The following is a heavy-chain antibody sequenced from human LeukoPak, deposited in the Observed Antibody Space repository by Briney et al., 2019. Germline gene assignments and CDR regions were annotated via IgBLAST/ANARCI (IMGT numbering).Heavy chain of an antibody. Sequence: SVKVSCKASGGTFSSYAISWVRQAPGQGLEWMGRIIPIFGTANYAQKFQGRVTITTDESTSTAYMELSSLRAEDTAVYYCARGYYDFWSGYDPWGQGTLVTVSS. CDR2: IIPIFGTA. V-gene: IGHV1-69*05. CDR1: GGTFSSYA. CDR3: ARGYYDFWSGYDP. J-gene: IGHJ5*02. D-gene: IGHD3-3*01.